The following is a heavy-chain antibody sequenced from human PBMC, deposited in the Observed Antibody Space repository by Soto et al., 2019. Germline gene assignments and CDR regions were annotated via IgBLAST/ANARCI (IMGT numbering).Heavy chain of an antibody. Sequence: GGSLRLSCVASGFTFSSYEMNWVRQAPGKGLEWVSYISSSGSTIDNADSVKGRFTITRDNAKNSLYLQLNSLRAEDTAVYYCARVPRGYDRLSYMPYGMDLWGQGTTVTVSS. CDR1: GFTFSSYE. CDR3: ARVPRGYDRLSYMPYGMDL. J-gene: IGHJ6*02. D-gene: IGHD3-22*01. V-gene: IGHV3-48*03. CDR2: ISSSGSTI.